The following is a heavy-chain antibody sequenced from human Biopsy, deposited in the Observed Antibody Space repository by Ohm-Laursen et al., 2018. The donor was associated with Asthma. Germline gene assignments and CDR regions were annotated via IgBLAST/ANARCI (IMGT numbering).Heavy chain of an antibody. CDR2: IIPIFGTA. D-gene: IGHD6-6*01. Sequence: SVTVSCKASGGTFSSYAISWVRQAPGHGLEWMGGIIPIFGTANYAQKFQGRVTITADESTSTAYMELSSLRSEDTAVYYCARERIAARQRRYYFDYWGQGTLVTVSS. CDR3: ARERIAARQRRYYFDY. CDR1: GGTFSSYA. V-gene: IGHV1-69*13. J-gene: IGHJ4*02.